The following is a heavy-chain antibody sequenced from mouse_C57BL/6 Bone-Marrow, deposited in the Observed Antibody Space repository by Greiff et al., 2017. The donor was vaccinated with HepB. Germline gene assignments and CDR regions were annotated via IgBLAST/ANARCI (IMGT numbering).Heavy chain of an antibody. D-gene: IGHD2-1*01. Sequence: EVKLVESGGGLVKPGGSLKLSCAASGFTFSSYAMSWVRQTPEKRLEWVATISDGGSYTYYPDNVKGRFTISRDNAKNNLYLQMSHLKSEDTAMYYCARDQVLWYRFAYWGRGTLITVSA. CDR1: GFTFSSYA. J-gene: IGHJ3*01. CDR2: ISDGGSYT. CDR3: ARDQVLWYRFAY. V-gene: IGHV5-4*01.